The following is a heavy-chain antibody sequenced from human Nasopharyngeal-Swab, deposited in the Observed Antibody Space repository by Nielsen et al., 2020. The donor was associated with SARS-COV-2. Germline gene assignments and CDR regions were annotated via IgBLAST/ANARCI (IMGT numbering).Heavy chain of an antibody. V-gene: IGHV1-3*01. Sequence: WVRQAPGHRLEWMGWINAGNGNTKYSQKFQGRVTITRDTSASTAYTELSSLRSEDTAVYYCARDPTVTTDYYYYYYMDVWGKGTTVTVSS. D-gene: IGHD4-17*01. CDR2: INAGNGNT. J-gene: IGHJ6*03. CDR3: ARDPTVTTDYYYYYYMDV.